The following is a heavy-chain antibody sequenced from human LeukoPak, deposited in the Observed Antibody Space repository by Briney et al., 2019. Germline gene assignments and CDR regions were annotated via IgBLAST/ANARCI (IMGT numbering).Heavy chain of an antibody. J-gene: IGHJ4*02. Sequence: GSLRLSCAASGFTFSSYGMHWVRQAPGKGLEWVAFIRYDGSNKYYAESVKGRFTISRDNSKNTLSLQMNSLRAEDTAVYYCANNEKDTDYALDKWGQGTLVTVSS. V-gene: IGHV3-30*02. D-gene: IGHD4-17*01. CDR2: IRYDGSNK. CDR1: GFTFSSYG. CDR3: ANNEKDTDYALDK.